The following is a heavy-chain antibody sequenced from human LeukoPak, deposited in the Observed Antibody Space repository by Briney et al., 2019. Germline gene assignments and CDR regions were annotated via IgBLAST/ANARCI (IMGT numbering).Heavy chain of an antibody. D-gene: IGHD3-16*01. CDR3: ARGTTYYDYVWGIDY. V-gene: IGHV3-64*02. J-gene: IGHJ4*02. Sequence: PGGSLRLSCAASGFTFSSYAMHWVRQAPGKGLEYVSAISSNGGSTYYADSVKGRFTISRDNSKNTLYLQMGSLRAEDMAVYYCARGTTYYDYVWGIDYWGQGTLVTVSS. CDR1: GFTFSSYA. CDR2: ISSNGGST.